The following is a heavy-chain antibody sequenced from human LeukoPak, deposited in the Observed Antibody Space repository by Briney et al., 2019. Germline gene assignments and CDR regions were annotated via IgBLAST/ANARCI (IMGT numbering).Heavy chain of an antibody. CDR3: AREGIAAELDF. Sequence: GGSLRLSCAASGFTLSVYWMHWVRQAPGKGLVWVSRIRGDGSITNYADSVKGRFTISRDDAKNTLYLQMSSLRAEDTAIYYCAREGIAAELDFWGQGTLVTVSS. CDR1: GFTLSVYW. D-gene: IGHD6-13*01. J-gene: IGHJ4*02. CDR2: IRGDGSIT. V-gene: IGHV3-74*01.